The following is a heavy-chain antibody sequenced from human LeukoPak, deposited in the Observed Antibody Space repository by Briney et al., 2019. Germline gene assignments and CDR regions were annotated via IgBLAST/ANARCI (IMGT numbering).Heavy chain of an antibody. V-gene: IGHV4-34*01. J-gene: IGHJ6*03. CDR3: ARGPAGRTYYYHYYMDV. Sequence: PSETLSLTCAVYGGSFSGYYWSWIRQPPGKGLEWIGEINHSGSTNYNPSLKSRVTISVDTSKNQFSLKLSSVTAADTAVYYCARGPAGRTYYYHYYMDVWGKGTTVTVSS. CDR2: INHSGST. D-gene: IGHD6-19*01. CDR1: GGSFSGYY.